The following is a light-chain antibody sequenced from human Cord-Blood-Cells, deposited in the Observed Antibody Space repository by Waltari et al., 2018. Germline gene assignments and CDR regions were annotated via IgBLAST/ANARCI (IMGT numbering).Light chain of an antibody. Sequence: DIQMTQPPSSLSASVGDRVTITCRASQSISSYLNWYQQKPGKAPKLLIYAASSLQSGVPSRFSGSGSGTDFTLTISSLQPEDFATDYCQQSYSTPYTFGQGTKLEIK. CDR2: AAS. CDR3: QQSYSTPYT. CDR1: QSISSY. V-gene: IGKV1-39*01. J-gene: IGKJ2*01.